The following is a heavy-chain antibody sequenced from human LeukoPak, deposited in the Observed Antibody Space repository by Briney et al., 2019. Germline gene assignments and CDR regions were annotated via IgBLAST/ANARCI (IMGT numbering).Heavy chain of an antibody. J-gene: IGHJ4*02. CDR2: IYTAGST. CDR3: ARARRCGLYNDYGACFDY. CDR1: GLTVSSNH. V-gene: IGHV3-53*01. Sequence: GGSLRLSCAVSGLTVSSNHMIWVRQAPGKGLEWVSIIYTAGSTFYPDSVKGRFTISRDNSKNTLCLQMNSLRAEGTAVYYCARARRCGLYNDYGACFDYWGQGTLVTVSS. D-gene: IGHD4-17*01.